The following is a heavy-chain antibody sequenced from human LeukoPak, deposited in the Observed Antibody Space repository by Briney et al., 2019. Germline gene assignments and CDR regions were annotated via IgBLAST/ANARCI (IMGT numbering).Heavy chain of an antibody. CDR2: IYYSGST. CDR1: GGSISSSSYY. Sequence: SETLSLTCTVSGGSISSSSYYWGWIRQPPGKGLEWIGSIYYSGSTYYNPSLKSRVTISVDTSKNQFSLKLSSVTAADTAVYYCARVGRDYGSGSYPAYYFDYWGQGTLVTVSS. V-gene: IGHV4-39*07. J-gene: IGHJ4*02. D-gene: IGHD3-10*01. CDR3: ARVGRDYGSGSYPAYYFDY.